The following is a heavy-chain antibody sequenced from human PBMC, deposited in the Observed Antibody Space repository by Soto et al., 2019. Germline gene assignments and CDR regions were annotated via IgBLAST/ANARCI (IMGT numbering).Heavy chain of an antibody. CDR3: ARVRYGGYCTNGVCYPTENFDY. J-gene: IGHJ4*01. Sequence: SVKVSCKASGGTFSSYAISWVRQAPGQGLEWMGGIIPIFGTANYAQKFQGRVTITADESTSTAYMELSSLRSEDTAVYYCARVRYGGYCTNGVCYPTENFDYWG. D-gene: IGHD2-8*01. CDR1: GGTFSSYA. V-gene: IGHV1-69*13. CDR2: IIPIFGTA.